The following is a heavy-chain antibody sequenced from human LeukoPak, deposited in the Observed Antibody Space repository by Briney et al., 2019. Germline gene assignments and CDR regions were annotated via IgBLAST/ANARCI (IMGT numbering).Heavy chain of an antibody. D-gene: IGHD3-3*01. CDR3: AKVPYYDFWSGYYPDYYYYMDV. J-gene: IGHJ6*03. V-gene: IGHV3-30*02. CDR1: GFTFSSYG. Sequence: GGSLRLSCAASGFTFSSYGMHWGRQAPGKGLEWVAFIRYDGSNKYYADSVKGRFTISRDNSKNTLYLQMNSLRAEDTAVYYCAKVPYYDFWSGYYPDYYYYMDVWGKGTAVTVSS. CDR2: IRYDGSNK.